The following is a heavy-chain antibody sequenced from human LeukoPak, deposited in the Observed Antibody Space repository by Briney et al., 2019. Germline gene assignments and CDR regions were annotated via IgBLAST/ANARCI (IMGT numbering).Heavy chain of an antibody. V-gene: IGHV1-18*01. D-gene: IGHD3-3*01. CDR2: ISAYNGNT. Sequence: ASVKVSCKASGYTFTSYGISWVRQAPGQGLEWMGWISAYNGNTNYAQKLQGRVTMTTDTSTSTAYMELRSLRSDDTAVYYCAKDSRDLEWLFSSPCCYYFDYWGQGTLVTVSS. J-gene: IGHJ4*02. CDR3: AKDSRDLEWLFSSPCCYYFDY. CDR1: GYTFTSYG.